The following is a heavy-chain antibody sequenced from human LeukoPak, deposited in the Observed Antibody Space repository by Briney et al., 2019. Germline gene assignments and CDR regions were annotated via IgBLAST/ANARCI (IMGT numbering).Heavy chain of an antibody. Sequence: GGSLRLSCAASGFTFSSYAMSWVRQAPGKGLEWVSTVSGGGGTTYYADSVKGRFTISRDNSKNTLFLQMNSLRAEDTAIYYCAKDMGYCSSATCYGLEYWGQGTLVTVSS. J-gene: IGHJ4*02. CDR1: GFTFSSYA. CDR3: AKDMGYCSSATCYGLEY. D-gene: IGHD2-2*01. CDR2: VSGGGGTT. V-gene: IGHV3-23*01.